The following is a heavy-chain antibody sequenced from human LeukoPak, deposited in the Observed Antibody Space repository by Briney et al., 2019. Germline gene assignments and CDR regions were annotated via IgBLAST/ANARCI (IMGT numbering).Heavy chain of an antibody. CDR1: GFTFRSYG. J-gene: IGHJ2*01. D-gene: IGHD3-10*01. CDR2: ISGSDGST. V-gene: IGHV3-23*01. CDR3: AKDLGFGELSRYFDL. Sequence: PGGSLRLSCAASGFTFRSYGMSWVRQAPGKGLEWVSSISGSDGSTYYADSVKGRFTISRDNSKNTLYLQMNSLRAEDTAVYYCAKDLGFGELSRYFDLWGRGTLVTVSS.